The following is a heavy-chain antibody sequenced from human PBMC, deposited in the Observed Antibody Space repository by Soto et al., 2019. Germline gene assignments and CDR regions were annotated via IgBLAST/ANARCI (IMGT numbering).Heavy chain of an antibody. CDR3: ARDRGRFLGYYYYYYGTDV. J-gene: IGHJ6*02. CDR1: GFTFSIYW. CDR2: INSDGSST. Sequence: PGGSLRLSCAASGFTFSIYWMHWVRQAPGKGLVWVSRINSDGSSTSYADSVKGRFTISRDNAKNTLYLQMNSLRAEDTAVYYCARDRGRFLGYYYYYYGTDVWGQGTTVTVSS. D-gene: IGHD3-3*01. V-gene: IGHV3-74*01.